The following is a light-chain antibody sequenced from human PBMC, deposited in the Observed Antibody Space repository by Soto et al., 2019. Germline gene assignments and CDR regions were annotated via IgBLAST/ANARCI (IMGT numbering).Light chain of an antibody. CDR2: AAS. J-gene: IGKJ2*03. V-gene: IGKV1-16*02. Sequence: DIQMTQSPSSLSASVGDRVTITCRASQDISRYLAWFQQKPGEAPKALIYAASSLRSGVPSKFSGTGSATDFTLTINSLQPADFATYFCQQYHSRPYSFGQGTRLDIK. CDR1: QDISRY. CDR3: QQYHSRPYS.